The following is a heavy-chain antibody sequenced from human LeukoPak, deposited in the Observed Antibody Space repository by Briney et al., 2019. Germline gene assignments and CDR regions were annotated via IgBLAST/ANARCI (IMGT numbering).Heavy chain of an antibody. CDR2: ISYNGSNK. J-gene: IGHJ4*02. CDR1: GFTFSSSA. V-gene: IGHV3-30-3*01. D-gene: IGHD3-22*01. CDR3: AKDLGATMIVVGRFDY. Sequence: PGEALRLSCAAPGFTFSSSAMHRVRQAPAKGLERVEAISYNGSNKYYADSVKGRFTISRDNSKNSLYLQMNSLRAEDTALYYCAKDLGATMIVVGRFDYWGQGTLVTVSS.